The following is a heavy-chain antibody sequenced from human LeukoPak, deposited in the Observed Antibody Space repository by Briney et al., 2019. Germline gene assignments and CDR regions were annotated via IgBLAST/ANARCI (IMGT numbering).Heavy chain of an antibody. CDR3: AKVGYGDYEPDY. J-gene: IGHJ4*02. D-gene: IGHD4-17*01. CDR1: GGSFSGYY. Sequence: KPSETLSLTCAVYGGSFSGYYWSWICQPPGKGLEWIGEINHSGSTNYNPSLKSRVTISVDTSKNQFSLKLSSVTAADTAVYYCAKVGYGDYEPDYWGQGTLVTVSS. CDR2: INHSGST. V-gene: IGHV4-34*01.